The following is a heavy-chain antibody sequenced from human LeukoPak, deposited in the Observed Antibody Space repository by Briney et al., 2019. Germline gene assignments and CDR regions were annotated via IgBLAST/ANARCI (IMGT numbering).Heavy chain of an antibody. Sequence: SVKVSCKASGGTFNSYAISWVRQAPGQGLEWMGGIIPIFGTANYAQKFQGRVTITTDESTSTAYMELSSLRSEDTAVYYCAREGVSPQSVDYWGQGTLVTVSS. D-gene: IGHD6-13*01. CDR2: IIPIFGTA. CDR1: GGTFNSYA. V-gene: IGHV1-69*05. J-gene: IGHJ4*02. CDR3: AREGVSPQSVDY.